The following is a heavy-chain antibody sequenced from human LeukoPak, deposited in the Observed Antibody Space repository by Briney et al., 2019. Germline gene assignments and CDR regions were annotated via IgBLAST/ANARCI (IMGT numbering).Heavy chain of an antibody. CDR3: ARVQSRLSWFDP. Sequence: SETLSLTCTVSGVSISSSNSYWGWIRQPPGKGLEWIGSIYYSGSTYYDPSLRSRVTISVDTSKNQFSLRLGSVTAADTAVYYCARVQSRLSWFDPWGQGTLVTVSS. CDR1: GVSISSSNSY. V-gene: IGHV4-39*07. J-gene: IGHJ5*02. CDR2: IYYSGST.